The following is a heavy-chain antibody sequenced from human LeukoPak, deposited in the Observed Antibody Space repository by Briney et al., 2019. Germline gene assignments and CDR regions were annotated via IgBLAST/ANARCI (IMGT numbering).Heavy chain of an antibody. CDR3: VTTIRKPLSARDYYPMDV. CDR2: ISGYDLNT. D-gene: IGHD1-14*01. V-gene: IGHV1-18*04. CDR1: GYSFDTYD. J-gene: IGHJ6*04. Sequence: GASVKVSCKASGYSFDTYDITWVRQAPGQGLEWLGLISGYDLNTDYTERLHDRVTMTKDPSTSTAYMELRSLRSDDTAVYYCVTTIRKPLSARDYYPMDVWGKGTTVIVSS.